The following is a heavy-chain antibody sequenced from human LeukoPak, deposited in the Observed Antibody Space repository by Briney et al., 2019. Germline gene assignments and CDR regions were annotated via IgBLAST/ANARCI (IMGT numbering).Heavy chain of an antibody. J-gene: IGHJ5*02. V-gene: IGHV5-51*01. CDR3: ARLGYSGYDYRNNWFDP. D-gene: IGHD5-12*01. CDR1: GYGFTSYW. CDR2: IYPGDSDT. Sequence: GGSLEISCKASGYGFTSYWIGWVRQMPGKGLEWMGIIYPGDSDTRYSPSFQGQVTISADKSISTAYLQWSSLKASDTAMYYCARLGYSGYDYRNNWFDPWGQGTLVTVSS.